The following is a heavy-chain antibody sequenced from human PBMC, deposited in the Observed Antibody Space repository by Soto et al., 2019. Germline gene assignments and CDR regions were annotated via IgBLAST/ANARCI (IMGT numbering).Heavy chain of an antibody. D-gene: IGHD2-2*02. J-gene: IGHJ4*02. CDR3: ARVSGLYWYSDY. CDR2: ISAYNGNT. Sequence: GASVKVSCKASGYIFISYGITWVRQAPGQGLEWMGWISAYNGNTNYAQKLQGRVTMTTDTSTSTAYMELRSLRSDDTAVYYCARVSGLYWYSDYWGQGTLVTVSS. CDR1: GYIFISYG. V-gene: IGHV1-18*01.